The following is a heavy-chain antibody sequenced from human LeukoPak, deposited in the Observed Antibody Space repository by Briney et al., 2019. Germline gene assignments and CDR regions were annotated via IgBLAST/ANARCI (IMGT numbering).Heavy chain of an antibody. CDR3: ARSEGIAARFRY. CDR1: GGSFSGYY. V-gene: IGHV4-34*01. Sequence: SETLSLTCAVYGGSFSGYYWSWIRQPPGKGLEWIGEINHSGSTNYNPSLKSRVTISVYTFKNQFSLKLSSVTAADTAVYYCARSEGIAARFRYWGQGTLVTVSS. D-gene: IGHD6-6*01. CDR2: INHSGST. J-gene: IGHJ4*02.